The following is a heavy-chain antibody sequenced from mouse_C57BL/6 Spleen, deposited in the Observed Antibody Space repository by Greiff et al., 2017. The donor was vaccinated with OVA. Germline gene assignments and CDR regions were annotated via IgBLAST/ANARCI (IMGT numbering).Heavy chain of an antibody. D-gene: IGHD1-1*01. CDR2: IYPGSGNT. CDR3: ARDGSSYYHWYFDV. CDR1: GYTFTDYY. V-gene: IGHV1-76*01. Sequence: QVQLQQSGAELVRPGASVKLSCKASGYTFTDYYINWVKQRPGQGLEWIARIYPGSGNTYYNEKFKGKATLTAEKSSSTAYMQLSSLTSEDSAVYFCARDGSSYYHWYFDVWGTGTTVTVSS. J-gene: IGHJ1*03.